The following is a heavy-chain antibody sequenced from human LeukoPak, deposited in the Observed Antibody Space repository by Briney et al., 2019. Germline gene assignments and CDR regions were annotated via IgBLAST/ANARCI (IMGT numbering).Heavy chain of an antibody. J-gene: IGHJ6*04. CDR3: ARWGFGGVIVPFSMDV. V-gene: IGHV3-33*01. CDR2: IWYDGSNK. CDR1: GFTFSSYG. D-gene: IGHD3-16*02. Sequence: GGSLRLSCAASGFTFSSYGMHWVRQAPGKGLEWVAVIWYDGSNKYYADSVKDRFTISRDNSKNTLYLQMNSLRAEDTAVYYCARWGFGGVIVPFSMDVWGKGTTVTVSS.